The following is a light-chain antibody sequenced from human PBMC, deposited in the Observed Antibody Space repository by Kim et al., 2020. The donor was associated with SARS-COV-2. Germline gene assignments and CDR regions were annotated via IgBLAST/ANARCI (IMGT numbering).Light chain of an antibody. CDR3: TSRDSTGDYVV. V-gene: IGLV3-19*01. Sequence: SSELTQDPAVSVALGQTVTLTCQGDSLKNYYATWYQQRPGQPPQLVLYGKANRPSGISDRFSGSASGSTASLTITGAQAEDEADYYCTSRDSTGDYVVFGGGTQLTVL. CDR2: GKA. CDR1: SLKNYY. J-gene: IGLJ2*01.